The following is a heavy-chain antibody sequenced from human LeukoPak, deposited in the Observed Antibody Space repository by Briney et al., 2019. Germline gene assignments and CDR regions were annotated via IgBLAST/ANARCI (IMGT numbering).Heavy chain of an antibody. CDR3: AKDRIAVAGTGVDLDY. CDR1: GSTFSSYG. V-gene: IGHV3-30*02. J-gene: IGHJ4*02. D-gene: IGHD6-19*01. CDR2: IRYDGSNK. Sequence: GGSPRLSCAASGSTFSSYGMHWVRQAPGKGLEWVAFIRYDGSNKYYADSVKGRFTISGDNSKNTLYLQMNSLRAEDTAVYYCAKDRIAVAGTGVDLDYWGQGTLVTVSS.